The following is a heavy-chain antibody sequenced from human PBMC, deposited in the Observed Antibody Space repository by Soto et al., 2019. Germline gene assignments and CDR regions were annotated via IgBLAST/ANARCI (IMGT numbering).Heavy chain of an antibody. D-gene: IGHD6-13*01. CDR1: GYSFTSYW. Sequence: GESLKISFKGSGYSFTSYWIGWVRQMPGKGLEWMGIIYPGDSDTRYSPSFQGQVTISADKSISTAYLQWSSLKASDTAMYYCAISGIAAAGTNYFDYWGQGTLVTVSS. J-gene: IGHJ4*02. CDR2: IYPGDSDT. V-gene: IGHV5-51*01. CDR3: AISGIAAAGTNYFDY.